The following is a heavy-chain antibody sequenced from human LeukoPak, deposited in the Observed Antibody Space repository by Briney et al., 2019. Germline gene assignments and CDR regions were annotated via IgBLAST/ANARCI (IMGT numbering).Heavy chain of an antibody. CDR1: GYTFTSYD. Sequence: ASVKVSCKASGYTFTSYDINWVRQATGQGLEWMGWMNPNSGNTGYAQKFQGRVTMTRNTSISTAYMELSSLRSEDTAVYYCARAIYGGNSLVPDIDDWGQGTLVTVSS. V-gene: IGHV1-8*01. J-gene: IGHJ4*02. CDR2: MNPNSGNT. D-gene: IGHD4-23*01. CDR3: ARAIYGGNSLVPDIDD.